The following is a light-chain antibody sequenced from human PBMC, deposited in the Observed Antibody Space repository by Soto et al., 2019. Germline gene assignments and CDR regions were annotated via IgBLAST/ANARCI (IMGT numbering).Light chain of an antibody. CDR2: KAS. CDR1: QSISSW. CDR3: QQYNSYST. J-gene: IGKJ1*01. Sequence: DIQMTQSPSTLSASVGDRVTITCRASQSISSWLAWYQQKPGKAPKLLTYKASSVESGVPSRFSGSGSGTEFTITITSLQPDDFATYYCQQYNSYSTFGQGTKVEIK. V-gene: IGKV1-5*03.